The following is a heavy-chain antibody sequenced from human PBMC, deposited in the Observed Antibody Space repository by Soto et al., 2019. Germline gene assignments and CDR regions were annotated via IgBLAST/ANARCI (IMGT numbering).Heavy chain of an antibody. D-gene: IGHD1-1*01. Sequence: SLRLSCAASGFTFSSYAMHWVRQAPGKGLEWVAVISYDGSNKYYADSVKGRFTISRDNSKNTLYLQMNSLRAEDTAVYYCARDIYWNDGLDYWGQGTLVTVSS. J-gene: IGHJ4*02. V-gene: IGHV3-30-3*01. CDR3: ARDIYWNDGLDY. CDR1: GFTFSSYA. CDR2: ISYDGSNK.